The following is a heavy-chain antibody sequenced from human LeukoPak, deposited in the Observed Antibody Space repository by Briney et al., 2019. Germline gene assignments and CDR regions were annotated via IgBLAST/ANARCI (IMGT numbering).Heavy chain of an antibody. J-gene: IGHJ6*02. V-gene: IGHV3-11*01. D-gene: IGHD2-15*01. Sequence: PGGSLRLSCAASGFTFRDYFMPWIRQAPGKGLTWISYISSSGNTIRYADSVRGRFTISRDNTKNSLFLQLKSLRAEDTAVYYCARGEECRGGSCYSDFYYYYGMDVWGQGTTVTISS. CDR2: ISSSGNTI. CDR3: ARGEECRGGSCYSDFYYYYGMDV. CDR1: GFTFRDYF.